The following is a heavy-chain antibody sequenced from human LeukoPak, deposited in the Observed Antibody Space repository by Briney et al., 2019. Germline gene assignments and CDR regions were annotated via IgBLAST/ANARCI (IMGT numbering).Heavy chain of an antibody. D-gene: IGHD4-17*01. CDR1: GGSISSSSYY. V-gene: IGHV4-39*01. Sequence: PSETLSLTCTVSGGSISSSSYYWGWIRQPPGKGLEWIGSIYYSGSTYYNPSLKSRVTISVDTSKNQFSLKLSSVTAADTAVYYCARHTGHGDYWYFDLWGRGTLVTVSS. CDR2: IYYSGST. CDR3: ARHTGHGDYWYFDL. J-gene: IGHJ2*01.